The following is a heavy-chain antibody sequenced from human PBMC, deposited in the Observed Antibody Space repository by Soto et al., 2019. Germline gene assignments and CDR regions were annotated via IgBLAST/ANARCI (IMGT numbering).Heavy chain of an antibody. Sequence: GESLKISCAASGFTFSSYGMHWVRQAPGKGLEWVAVISYDGSNKYYADSVKGRFTISRDNSKNTLYLQMNSLRAEDTAVYYCAKDRAHWGRVDYWGQGTLVTVSS. D-gene: IGHD7-27*01. CDR3: AKDRAHWGRVDY. CDR1: GFTFSSYG. J-gene: IGHJ4*02. CDR2: ISYDGSNK. V-gene: IGHV3-30*18.